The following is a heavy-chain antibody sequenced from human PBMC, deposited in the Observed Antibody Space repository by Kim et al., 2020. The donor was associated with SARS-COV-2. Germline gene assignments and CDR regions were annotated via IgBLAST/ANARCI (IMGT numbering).Heavy chain of an antibody. D-gene: IGHD3-22*01. CDR2: ISYDGSNK. Sequence: GGSLRLSCAASGFTFSSYAMHWVRQAPGKGLEWVAVISYDGSNKYYADSVKGRFTISRDNSKNTLYLQMNSLRAEDTAVYYCAREPYYYDSSGSNYYYYG. J-gene: IGHJ6*01. CDR3: AREPYYYDSSGSNYYYYG. V-gene: IGHV3-30*04. CDR1: GFTFSSYA.